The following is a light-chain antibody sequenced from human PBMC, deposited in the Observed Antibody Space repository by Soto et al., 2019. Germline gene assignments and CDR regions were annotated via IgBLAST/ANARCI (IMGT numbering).Light chain of an antibody. Sequence: QSVLTQPASVSGSPGQSITISCTGTSXDIGGYDYVSWYQHHPGKAPKFIIYGVTNRPSGVSHRFSGSKSANTASLTISGLQAEDEADYYCTSYTSSSTHVFGTGTKFTVL. V-gene: IGLV2-14*01. CDR1: SXDIGGYDY. CDR2: GVT. J-gene: IGLJ1*01. CDR3: TSYTSSSTHV.